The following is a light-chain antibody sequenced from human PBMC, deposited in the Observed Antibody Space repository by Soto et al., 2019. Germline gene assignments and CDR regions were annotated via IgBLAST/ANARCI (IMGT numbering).Light chain of an antibody. CDR3: ISYTSSNTYV. V-gene: IGLV2-14*01. J-gene: IGLJ1*01. CDR1: SSDVGGYNY. Sequence: SALTQPASVSGSPGQSITISCTGTSSDVGGYNYVSWYQQHPGKAPKLMIYDVSNRPSGVSNRFSGSKSGNTASLTISGLQAEDEADYYCISYTSSNTYVFGTGTKVTVL. CDR2: DVS.